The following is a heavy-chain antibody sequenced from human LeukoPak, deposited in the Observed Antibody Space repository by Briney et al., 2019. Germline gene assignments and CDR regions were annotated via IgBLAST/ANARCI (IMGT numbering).Heavy chain of an antibody. Sequence: GGSLRLSCAASGFTFSRYGMHWVRQAPGKGLEWLAVISYDGSTKYYADSVKGRFTISRDNSRNTLYLQMNSLRAEDTAVYYCAKDLPEMVRGVITGPFDYWGQGTLVTVSS. CDR2: ISYDGSTK. CDR3: AKDLPEMVRGVITGPFDY. V-gene: IGHV3-30*18. D-gene: IGHD3-10*01. J-gene: IGHJ4*02. CDR1: GFTFSRYG.